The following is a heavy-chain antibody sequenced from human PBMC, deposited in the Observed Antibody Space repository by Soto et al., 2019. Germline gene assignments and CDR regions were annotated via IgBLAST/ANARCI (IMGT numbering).Heavy chain of an antibody. CDR3: ASNIEYSSSRGVYYFDY. J-gene: IGHJ4*02. CDR1: GGSISSGDYY. D-gene: IGHD6-6*01. V-gene: IGHV4-30-4*01. Sequence: TLSLTCTVSGGSISSGDYYWSWIRQPPGKGLEWIGYIYYSGSTYYNPSLKSRVTISVDTSKNQFSLKLSSVTAADTAVYYCASNIEYSSSRGVYYFDYWGQGTLVTVS. CDR2: IYYSGST.